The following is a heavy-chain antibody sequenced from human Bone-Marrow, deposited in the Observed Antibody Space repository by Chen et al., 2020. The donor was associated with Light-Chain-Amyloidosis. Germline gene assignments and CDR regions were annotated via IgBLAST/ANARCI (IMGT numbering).Heavy chain of an antibody. D-gene: IGHD4-17*01. CDR2: IYYSGST. V-gene: IGHV4-39*01. CDR3: ARAYGDYNNWFDP. CDR1: GGSISSSSYY. J-gene: IGHJ5*02. Sequence: QLQPQESGPGLVKPSETLSLTCTVSGGSISSSSYYWGWIRQPPGKGLEWIGSIYYSGSTYYNPSLKSRVTISVDTSKNQFSLKLSSVTAADTAVYYCARAYGDYNNWFDPWGQGTLVTVSS.